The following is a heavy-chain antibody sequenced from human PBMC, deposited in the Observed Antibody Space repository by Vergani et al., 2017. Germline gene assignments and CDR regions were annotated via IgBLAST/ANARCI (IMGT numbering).Heavy chain of an antibody. CDR2: IIPIFGTA. Sequence: QVQLVQSGAEVKKPGSSVKVSCKASGGTFSSYAISWVRQAPGQGLEWMGGIIPIFGTANYAQKFQGRVTITADESTSTAYMELSSLRSEDTAVYYCARARQNDSVLMVYATSPPYYMDVWGKGTTVTVSS. CDR3: ARARQNDSVLMVYATSPPYYMDV. V-gene: IGHV1-69*01. CDR1: GGTFSSYA. D-gene: IGHD2-8*01. J-gene: IGHJ6*03.